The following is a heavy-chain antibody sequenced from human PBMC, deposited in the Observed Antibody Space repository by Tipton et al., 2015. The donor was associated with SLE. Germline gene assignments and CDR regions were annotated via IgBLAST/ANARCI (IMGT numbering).Heavy chain of an antibody. CDR3: ASGILTGNAVFDT. CDR1: GVSVASTDFS. V-gene: IGHV4-39*07. CDR2: IYYSGST. D-gene: IGHD3-9*01. Sequence: TLSLTCSVSGVSVASTDFSWVWMRQPPGEGLESIGSIYYSGSTSYNPSLRSRVIISVDTSTNQISLRLSSVTAAGTAVYYCASGILTGNAVFDTWGPGTMVTVSS. J-gene: IGHJ3*02.